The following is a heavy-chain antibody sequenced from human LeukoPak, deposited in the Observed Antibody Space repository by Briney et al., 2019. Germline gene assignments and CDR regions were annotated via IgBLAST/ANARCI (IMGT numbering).Heavy chain of an antibody. V-gene: IGHV3-74*01. CDR2: INSDGSST. CDR1: GFTFSSYW. J-gene: IGHJ5*02. CDR3: ARDLKEYQLLVGIDP. D-gene: IGHD2-2*01. Sequence: PGGSLRLSCAASGFTFSSYWMHLVRQAPGKGLVWVSRINSDGSSTSYADSVKGRFTISRDNAKNTLYLQMNSLRAEDTAVYYCARDLKEYQLLVGIDPWGQGTLVTVSS.